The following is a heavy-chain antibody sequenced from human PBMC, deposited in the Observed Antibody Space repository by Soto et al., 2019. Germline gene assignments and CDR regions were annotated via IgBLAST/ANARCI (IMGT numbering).Heavy chain of an antibody. Sequence: PSETLSLTCTVSGASISDYYWSWIRQPPGKGLEWIGEINDTGSTNYNPSLKSRVTISVDTSKNQFSLKLSSVTAADTAVYYCARVAYCSSTSCPDGFDPWGQGTLVTVSS. CDR1: GASISDYY. J-gene: IGHJ5*02. CDR3: ARVAYCSSTSCPDGFDP. V-gene: IGHV4-34*01. D-gene: IGHD2-2*01. CDR2: INDTGST.